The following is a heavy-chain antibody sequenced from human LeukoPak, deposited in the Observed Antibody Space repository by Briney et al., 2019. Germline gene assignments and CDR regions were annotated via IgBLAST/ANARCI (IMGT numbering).Heavy chain of an antibody. CDR3: ARALGYCSSTSCKPINFDY. CDR2: ISSSSSYI. Sequence: PGGSLRLSCAASGFTFSSYSMNWVRQAPGKGLEWVSSISSSSSYIYYADSVKGRFIISRDNAKNSLYLQMNSLRAEDTAVYYCARALGYCSSTSCKPINFDYWGQGTLVTVSS. CDR1: GFTFSSYS. D-gene: IGHD2-2*01. J-gene: IGHJ4*02. V-gene: IGHV3-21*01.